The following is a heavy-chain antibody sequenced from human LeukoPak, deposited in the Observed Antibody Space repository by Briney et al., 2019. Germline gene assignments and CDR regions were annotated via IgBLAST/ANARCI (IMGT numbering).Heavy chain of an antibody. Sequence: PGGSLRLSCAASGFTFSSYSMNWVRQAPGKGLEWVSSISSSSSNIYYADSVKGRFTISRDNAKNSLYLQITSLRAEDTAVYYCANPPPDNYHYYYGMDVWGQGTTVTVSS. J-gene: IGHJ6*02. CDR3: ANPPPDNYHYYYGMDV. CDR2: ISSSSSNI. CDR1: GFTFSSYS. V-gene: IGHV3-21*01.